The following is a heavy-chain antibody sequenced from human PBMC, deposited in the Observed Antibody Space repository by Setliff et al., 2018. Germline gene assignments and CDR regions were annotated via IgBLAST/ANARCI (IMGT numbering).Heavy chain of an antibody. V-gene: IGHV1-69*13. J-gene: IGHJ4*02. D-gene: IGHD4-4*01. Sequence: SVTVSCKTSGGTFSDNAMSWVRQAPGQGPEWMGGIIATVGGVSYAQKFQGRVTITADESTTTVYMELSSLTSEDTAMYYCARDPRDVYRRGGDCWGPGTLVTVS. CDR1: GGTFSDNA. CDR2: IIATVGGV. CDR3: ARDPRDVYRRGGDC.